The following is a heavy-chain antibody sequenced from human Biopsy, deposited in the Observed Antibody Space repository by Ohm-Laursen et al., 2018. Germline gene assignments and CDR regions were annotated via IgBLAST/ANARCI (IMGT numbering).Heavy chain of an antibody. CDR1: GGSTNDYF. D-gene: IGHD6-19*01. CDR3: ARTPGKAVAGRFLDL. J-gene: IGHJ2*01. CDR2: IYRSGGS. Sequence: TLSLTCSVSGGSTNDYFWSWIRQLAGETLEWIGRIYRSGGSSCNPSLKSRISMSMDTSNNQFSLTLTSVTAADTAVYYCARTPGKAVAGRFLDLWGRGTLVTVSS. V-gene: IGHV4-4*07.